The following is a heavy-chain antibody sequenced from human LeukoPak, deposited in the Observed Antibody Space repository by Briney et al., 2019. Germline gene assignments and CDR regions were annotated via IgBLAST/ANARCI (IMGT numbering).Heavy chain of an antibody. CDR3: ARGPYYYDSSGFDP. J-gene: IGHJ5*02. CDR1: GYTFTGYY. Sequence: ASVKVSCKASGYTFTGYYMHWVRQAPGQGLEWMGWMNPYSGGTNYAQKFQGRVTMTRDTSISTAYMELSRLRSDDTAVYYCARGPYYYDSSGFDPWGQGTLVTVSS. V-gene: IGHV1-2*02. CDR2: MNPYSGGT. D-gene: IGHD3-22*01.